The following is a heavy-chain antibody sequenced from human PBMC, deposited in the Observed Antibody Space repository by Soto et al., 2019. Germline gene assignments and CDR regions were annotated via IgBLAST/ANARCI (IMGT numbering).Heavy chain of an antibody. CDR3: ARITFGGVIAPYGMDV. J-gene: IGHJ6*02. CDR2: IYPGDSDT. CDR1: GDAFTNYW. Sequence: GESLKISCKGSGDAFTNYWIAWVRQMPGKGLEWMGIIYPGDSDTRYSPSFQGQVTISADKSISTAYLQWSSLKASDTAMYYCARITFGGVIAPYGMDVWGQGTTVTVSS. V-gene: IGHV5-51*01. D-gene: IGHD3-16*02.